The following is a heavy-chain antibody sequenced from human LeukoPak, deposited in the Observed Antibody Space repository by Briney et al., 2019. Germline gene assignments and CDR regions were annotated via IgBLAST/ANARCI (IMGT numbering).Heavy chain of an antibody. CDR3: AGGRGYNYGWFDY. CDR1: GFTVGSNY. V-gene: IGHV3-53*01. D-gene: IGHD5-18*01. Sequence: GSLRLSCAASGFTVGSNYMSWVRQAPGKGLEWVSVVYSGGGTYYADSVKGRFTISRDNSKNTLYLQMNSLRAEDTAVYYCAGGRGYNYGWFDYWGQGTLVTVSS. J-gene: IGHJ4*02. CDR2: VYSGGGT.